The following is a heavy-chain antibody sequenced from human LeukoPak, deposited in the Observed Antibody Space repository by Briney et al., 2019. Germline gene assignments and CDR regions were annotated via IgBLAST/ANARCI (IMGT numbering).Heavy chain of an antibody. CDR3: ARVGLSGAFDI. J-gene: IGHJ3*02. D-gene: IGHD1-26*01. V-gene: IGHV1-46*01. Sequence: ASVKVSCTASGYTFTSYYMHWVRQAPGQGLEWMGIINPSGGSTSYAQKFQGRVTMTRDTSTSTVYMELSSLRSEDTAVYYCARVGLSGAFDIWGQGTMVTVSS. CDR2: INPSGGST. CDR1: GYTFTSYY.